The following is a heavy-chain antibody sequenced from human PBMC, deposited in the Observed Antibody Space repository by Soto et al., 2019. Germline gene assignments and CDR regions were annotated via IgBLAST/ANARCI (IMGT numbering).Heavy chain of an antibody. CDR1: GGSISTSNW. Sequence: QVQLQESGPGLVKPSGTLSLTCAVSGGSISTSNWWSWVRQPPGKGLEWIGEVYRTGSTNYNPSLESRLTISVDKSKNQFSLKLTSVTAADTAVYYCARARATIAAAAIFDCWGQGTLATVSS. V-gene: IGHV4-4*02. CDR3: ARARATIAAAAIFDC. D-gene: IGHD6-13*01. J-gene: IGHJ4*02. CDR2: VYRTGST.